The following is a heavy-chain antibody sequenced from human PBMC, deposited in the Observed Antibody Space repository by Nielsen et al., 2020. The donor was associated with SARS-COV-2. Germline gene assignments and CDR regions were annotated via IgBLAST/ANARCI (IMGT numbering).Heavy chain of an antibody. J-gene: IGHJ4*02. CDR3: ATVVDLDCSGGSCYSRPYYFDY. D-gene: IGHD2-15*01. CDR2: FDPEDGET. Sequence: ASVKVSCKVSGYTLTELSMHWVRQAPGKGLEWMGGFDPEDGETIYAQKFQGRVTMTEDTSTDTAYMELSSLRSEDTAVYYCATVVDLDCSGGSCYSRPYYFDYWGQGTLVTVSS. V-gene: IGHV1-24*01. CDR1: GYTLTELS.